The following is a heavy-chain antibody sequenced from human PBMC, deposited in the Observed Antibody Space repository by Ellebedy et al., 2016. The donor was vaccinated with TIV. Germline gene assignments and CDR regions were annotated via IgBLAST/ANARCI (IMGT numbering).Heavy chain of an antibody. CDR1: GFTFSNYA. CDR2: VSGSGTST. Sequence: PGGSLRLSCAASGFTFSNYAMNRVRQAPGKGLEWVSVVSGSGTSTKYADSVKGRFTISRDNSKSTLYLQMNSLRAEDTAVYYCAKARYFDWDEIDYWGQGTLVTVSS. V-gene: IGHV3-23*01. J-gene: IGHJ4*02. CDR3: AKARYFDWDEIDY. D-gene: IGHD3-9*01.